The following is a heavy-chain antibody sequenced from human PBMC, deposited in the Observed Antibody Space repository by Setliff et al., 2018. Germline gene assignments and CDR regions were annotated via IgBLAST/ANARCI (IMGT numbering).Heavy chain of an antibody. CDR3: ARRMEQWLVDSYYYYMDV. J-gene: IGHJ6*03. Sequence: ETLSLTCSVSGGSITNYYWSWIRQPPGKGLEWLGQIYTSWSTNYNPSLKGRATLSIDASKKQFSLELTSVTAADTAVYYCARRMEQWLVDSYYYYMDVWGKGTTVTVSS. D-gene: IGHD6-19*01. V-gene: IGHV4-4*09. CDR2: IYTSWST. CDR1: GGSITNYY.